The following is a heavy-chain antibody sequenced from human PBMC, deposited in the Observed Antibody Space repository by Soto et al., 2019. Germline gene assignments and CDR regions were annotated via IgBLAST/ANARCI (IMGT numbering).Heavy chain of an antibody. D-gene: IGHD1-20*01. CDR1: GGSFSGYY. Sequence: PSETLSLTCAVYGGSFSGYYWSWIRQPPGKGLEWIGEINHSGSTNYNPSLKSRVTISVDTSKNQFSLKLSSVTAADTAVYYCARGLYNWNHSPVFGFDYWGQGTLVTVSS. J-gene: IGHJ4*02. V-gene: IGHV4-34*01. CDR3: ARGLYNWNHSPVFGFDY. CDR2: INHSGST.